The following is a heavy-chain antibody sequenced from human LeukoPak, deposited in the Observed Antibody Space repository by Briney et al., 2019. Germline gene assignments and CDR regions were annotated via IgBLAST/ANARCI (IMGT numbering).Heavy chain of an antibody. CDR2: INQDGSEK. D-gene: IGHD1-26*01. CDR3: ARNYYEPTYDYYFDC. J-gene: IGHJ4*02. CDR1: GFTFNSYW. Sequence: GGSLRLSCAASGFTFNSYWMSWVRQAPGKGLEWVANINQDGSEKYYVDSVKGRFTISRDNAKNSLYLQMNSLRAEDTALYYCARNYYEPTYDYYFDCWGQGTLVTVSS. V-gene: IGHV3-7*05.